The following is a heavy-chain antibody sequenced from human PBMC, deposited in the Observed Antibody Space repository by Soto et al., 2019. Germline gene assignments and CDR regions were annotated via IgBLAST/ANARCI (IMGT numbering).Heavy chain of an antibody. CDR3: ARSVDP. V-gene: IGHV4-34*09. CDR2: IFYSGST. CDR1: GGSFSGYY. J-gene: IGHJ5*02. Sequence: TLSLTCAVSGGSFSGYYWSWIRQHPGKGLEWIGEIFYSGSTNYNPSLKSRVTISVDTSKNQFSLKLSSVTAADTAVYYCARSVDPWGQGTLVTVSS.